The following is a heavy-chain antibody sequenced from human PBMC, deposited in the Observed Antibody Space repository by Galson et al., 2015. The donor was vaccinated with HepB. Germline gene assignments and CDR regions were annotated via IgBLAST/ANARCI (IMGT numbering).Heavy chain of an antibody. V-gene: IGHV3-21*06. CDR1: GFTFSVYT. J-gene: IGHJ4*02. CDR3: ARVRHVLFGSGDY. D-gene: IGHD3-10*01. CDR2: ISPSGTYF. Sequence: SLRLSCAASGFTFSVYTMMWVRQAPGKGLEWVSSISPSGTYFYYADSVKGRFTISRDTAKNSLYLQMNSLRAEDTAVYYCARVRHVLFGSGDYWGQGTLVTVSS.